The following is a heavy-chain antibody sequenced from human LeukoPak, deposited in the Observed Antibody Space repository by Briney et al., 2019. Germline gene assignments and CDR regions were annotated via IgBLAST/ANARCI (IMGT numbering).Heavy chain of an antibody. CDR3: ARDRYYYERSGYYRLDY. Sequence: GGSLRLSCAASGFTFSSYSMTWVRQAPGKGLEWVSYISSSGGTIYYADSVKGRFSISRDNAKNSLYLQMNILRVEDTAFYYCARDRYYYERSGYYRLDYWGQGTLVTVSS. V-gene: IGHV3-48*01. CDR1: GFTFSSYS. CDR2: ISSSGGTI. D-gene: IGHD3-22*01. J-gene: IGHJ4*02.